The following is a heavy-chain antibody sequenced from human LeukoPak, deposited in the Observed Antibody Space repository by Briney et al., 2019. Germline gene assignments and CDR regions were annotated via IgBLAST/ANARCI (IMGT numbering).Heavy chain of an antibody. CDR2: ISSSSSYI. CDR1: RFTFSSYS. CDR3: ARVGILNWFDP. V-gene: IGHV3-21*01. J-gene: IGHJ5*02. Sequence: GGSLRLSCAASRFTFSSYSMNWVRQAPGKGLEWVSSISSSSSYIYYADSVKGRFTISRDNAKNSLYLQMNSLRAEDTAVYCCARVGILNWFDPWGQGTLVTVSS.